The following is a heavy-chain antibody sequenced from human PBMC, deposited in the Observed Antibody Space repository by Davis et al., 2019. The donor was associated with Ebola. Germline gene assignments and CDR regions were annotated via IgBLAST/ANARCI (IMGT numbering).Heavy chain of an antibody. CDR2: ISSNCSST. D-gene: IGHD2-2*01. V-gene: IGHV3-64*01. CDR3: ARDQVPYYYYYYGMDV. Sequence: PSGSLSLSCAASGFTFSSYAMHWVRQAPGTGLEFVSAISSNCSSTYYANSAKSRFTISRDNSKNTLYHQMGSLRAEDMAVYYCARDQVPYYYYYYGMDVWGQGTTVTVSS. CDR1: GFTFSSYA. J-gene: IGHJ6*02.